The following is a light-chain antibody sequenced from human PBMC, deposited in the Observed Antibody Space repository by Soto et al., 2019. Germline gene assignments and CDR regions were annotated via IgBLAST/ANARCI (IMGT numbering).Light chain of an antibody. CDR1: SSDVGGYNS. J-gene: IGLJ3*02. V-gene: IGLV2-14*01. CDR2: DVN. Sequence: QSALTQPASVSGFPGQSLTISCTGTSSDVGGYNSVSWYQQHPGKAPKLMIFDVNTRTPGVSSRFSGSKSGNTASLTISGLQAEDEADYYCSSYTSSDSWVFGGGTKLTVL. CDR3: SSYTSSDSWV.